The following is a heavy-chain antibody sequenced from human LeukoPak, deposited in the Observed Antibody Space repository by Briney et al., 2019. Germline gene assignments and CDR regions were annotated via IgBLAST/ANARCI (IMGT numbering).Heavy chain of an antibody. V-gene: IGHV3-33*01. D-gene: IGHD2-15*01. CDR2: IWYDGSNK. J-gene: IGHJ5*02. CDR1: GFTFSSYG. CDR3: ARGAVVVAATSFNWFDP. Sequence: GRSLRLSCAASGFTFSSYGMHWVRQAPGKGLEWVAVIWYDGSNKYYADSVKGRFPISRDNSKNTLYLQMNSLRAEDTAVYYCARGAVVVAATSFNWFDPWGQGTLVTVSS.